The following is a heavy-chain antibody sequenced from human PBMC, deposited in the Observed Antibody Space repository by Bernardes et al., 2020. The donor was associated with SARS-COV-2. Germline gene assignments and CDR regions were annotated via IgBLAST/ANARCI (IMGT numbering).Heavy chain of an antibody. CDR3: ARWTAYYYYYGMDV. Sequence: GGSLRLSCAASGFTFSSYWMHWVRQAPGKGLVWVSRINSDGSSTSYADSVKGRFTISRDNAKNTLYLQMNSLRAEDTAVYYCARWTAYYYYYGMDVWGQGTTVTVSS. J-gene: IGHJ6*02. CDR2: INSDGSST. CDR1: GFTFSSYW. V-gene: IGHV3-74*01.